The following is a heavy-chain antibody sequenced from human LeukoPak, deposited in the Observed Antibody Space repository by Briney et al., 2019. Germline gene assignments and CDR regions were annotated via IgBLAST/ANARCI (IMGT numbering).Heavy chain of an antibody. CDR1: GGSISSYY. CDR3: ARGPSSWYGDYYGMDV. V-gene: IGHV4-59*01. J-gene: IGHJ6*02. D-gene: IGHD6-13*01. CDR2: IYYSGST. Sequence: PSETLSLTCTVSGGSISSYYWSWIRRPPGKGLEWIGYIYYSGSTNYNPSLKSRVTISVDTSKNQFSLKLSSVTAADTAVYYCARGPSSWYGDYYGMDVWGQGTTVTVSS.